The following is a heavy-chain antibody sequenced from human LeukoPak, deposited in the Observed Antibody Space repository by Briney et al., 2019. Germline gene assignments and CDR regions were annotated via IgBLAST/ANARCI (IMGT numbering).Heavy chain of an antibody. CDR1: GFTFSSYS. Sequence: GGSLRLSCAASGFTFSSYSMNWVRQAPGKGLEWVSSISSSSSYIYYADSVKGRFTISRDNAKNSLYLQMNSLRAEDTAVYYCARVYSSSWYAPTRYYFDYWGQGTLVTVSS. CDR3: ARVYSSSWYAPTRYYFDY. J-gene: IGHJ4*02. V-gene: IGHV3-21*01. D-gene: IGHD6-13*01. CDR2: ISSSSSYI.